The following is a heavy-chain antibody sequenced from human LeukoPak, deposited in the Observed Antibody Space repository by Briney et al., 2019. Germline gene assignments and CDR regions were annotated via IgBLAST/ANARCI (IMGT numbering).Heavy chain of an antibody. Sequence: GGSLRLSCAASGFSFTSSGMSWVRQAPGKGLEWVSAISSHSDYIYYADAVKGRFTISRDNSKNTLYLQLNSLRAEDTAVYYCARVWNYYYYMDVWGKGTTVTVSS. CDR3: ARVWNYYYYMDV. D-gene: IGHD1-1*01. CDR1: GFSFTSSG. CDR2: ISSHSDYI. J-gene: IGHJ6*03. V-gene: IGHV3-23*01.